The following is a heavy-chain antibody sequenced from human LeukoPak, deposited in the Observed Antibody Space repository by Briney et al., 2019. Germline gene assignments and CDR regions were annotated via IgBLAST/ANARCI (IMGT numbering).Heavy chain of an antibody. CDR2: INHSGST. CDR1: GGSFGGYY. J-gene: IGHJ4*02. Sequence: SETLSLTCAVYGGSFGGYYWSWIRQPPGKGLEWIGEINHSGSTNYNPSLKSRVTISVDTSKNQFSLKLSSVTAADTAVYYCARGSSWYLVYFDYWGQGTLDTVSS. V-gene: IGHV4-34*01. CDR3: ARGSSWYLVYFDY. D-gene: IGHD6-13*01.